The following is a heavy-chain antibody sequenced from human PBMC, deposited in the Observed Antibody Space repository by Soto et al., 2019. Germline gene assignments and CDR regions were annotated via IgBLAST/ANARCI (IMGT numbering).Heavy chain of an antibody. D-gene: IGHD4-4*01. CDR3: ARDYSNFYYYYGMDV. CDR1: GFTFSSYA. CDR2: ISYDGSNK. J-gene: IGHJ6*02. Sequence: QVQLVESGGGVVQPGRSLRLSCAASGFTFSSYAMHWVRQAPGKGLEWVAVISYDGSNKYYADSVKGRFTISRDNSKNTLYLQMNSLRAEDTAVYYCARDYSNFYYYYGMDVWGQGTTVTVSS. V-gene: IGHV3-30-3*01.